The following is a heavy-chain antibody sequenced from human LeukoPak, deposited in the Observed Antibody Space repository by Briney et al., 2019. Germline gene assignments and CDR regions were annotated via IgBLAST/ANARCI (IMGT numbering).Heavy chain of an antibody. CDR2: IWYDGGNK. V-gene: IGHV3-33*01. Sequence: GGSLGLSCAASGFTFSSYGMPWVRQAPGKGLEWVANIWYDGGNKYYADSVKGRFTISRDNSKNTVYLQMNSLRVEDTAVYYCAREEYSSSWYLPFDYWGQGTLVTVSS. CDR1: GFTFSSYG. J-gene: IGHJ4*02. D-gene: IGHD6-13*01. CDR3: AREEYSSSWYLPFDY.